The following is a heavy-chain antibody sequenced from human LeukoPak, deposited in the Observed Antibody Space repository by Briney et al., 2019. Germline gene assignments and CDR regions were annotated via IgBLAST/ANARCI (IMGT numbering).Heavy chain of an antibody. Sequence: GRSLRLSCAASGFTFSSYGMHWVRQAPGKGLEWVAVISYDGSNKYYADSVKGRFTISRDNSKNTLYLQMNSLRAEDTAVYYCAKGTYGILTDWLDYWGQGTLVTVSS. CDR3: AKGTYGILTDWLDY. D-gene: IGHD3-9*01. CDR1: GFTFSSYG. J-gene: IGHJ4*02. V-gene: IGHV3-30*18. CDR2: ISYDGSNK.